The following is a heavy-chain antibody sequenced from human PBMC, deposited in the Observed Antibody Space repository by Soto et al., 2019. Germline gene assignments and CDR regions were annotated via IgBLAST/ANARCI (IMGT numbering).Heavy chain of an antibody. CDR2: VIPILGTA. V-gene: IGHV1-69*01. CDR1: GGSLRNSV. Sequence: QVQLVQSGAEVKKPGSSVKVSCTASGGSLRNSVISWVRQAPAQRLEWMGGVIPILGTANYAQKFQGRVTKTADEATSTAYMDLSSLNPDDTAVYYCARLGHPGHWGPGTLVIVSS. J-gene: IGHJ4*02. CDR3: ARLGHPGH.